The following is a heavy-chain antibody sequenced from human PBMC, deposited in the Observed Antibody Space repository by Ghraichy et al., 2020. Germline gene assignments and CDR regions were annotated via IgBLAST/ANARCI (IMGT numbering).Heavy chain of an antibody. CDR1: GFTFSGSA. J-gene: IGHJ4*02. V-gene: IGHV3-73*01. CDR2: IRSKANKSAT. D-gene: IGHD4-23*01. Sequence: GGSLRLSCEASGFTFSGSAMHWVRQASGKGLEWVGRIRSKANKSATKYAASVKGRFTISRDDSKNTTYLQMNSLKTEDTSVYYCSTVAREHYWGQGTLVTVSS. CDR3: STVAREHY.